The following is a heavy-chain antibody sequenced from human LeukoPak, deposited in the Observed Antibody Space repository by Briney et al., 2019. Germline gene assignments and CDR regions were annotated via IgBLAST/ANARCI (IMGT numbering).Heavy chain of an antibody. Sequence: GGSLRLSCAASGFTFSSYSMHWVRQAPGKGLEWVSSISSSSSYIYYADSVKGRFTISRDNAKNSLYLQMNSLRAEDTAVYYCARGRGDFWSGYPQNDAFDIWGQGTMVTVSS. D-gene: IGHD3-3*01. J-gene: IGHJ3*02. CDR2: ISSSSSYI. CDR3: ARGRGDFWSGYPQNDAFDI. CDR1: GFTFSSYS. V-gene: IGHV3-21*01.